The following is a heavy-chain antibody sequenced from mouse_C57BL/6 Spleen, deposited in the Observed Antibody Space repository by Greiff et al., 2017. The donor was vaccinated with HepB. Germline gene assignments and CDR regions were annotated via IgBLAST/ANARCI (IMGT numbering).Heavy chain of an antibody. CDR2: INPNYGTT. CDR3: ARNYGSSPFAY. V-gene: IGHV1-69*01. D-gene: IGHD1-1*01. CDR1: GYTFTSYW. Sequence: QVQLQQPGAELVMPGASVKLSCKASGYTFTSYWMHWVKQRPGQGLEWIGVINPNYGTTSYNQKFKGKATLTVDQSSSTAYMQLNSLTSEDSAVYYCARNYGSSPFAYWGQGTLVTVSA. J-gene: IGHJ3*01.